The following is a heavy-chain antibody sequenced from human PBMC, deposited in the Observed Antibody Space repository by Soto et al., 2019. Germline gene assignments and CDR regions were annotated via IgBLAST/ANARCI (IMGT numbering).Heavy chain of an antibody. CDR2: VNAGNDNT. Sequence: QVHLVQSGAEVKKPGASVKVSCRTSGYTFTINVIHWVRQAPGQRLEWIGWVNAGNDNTKWSREFQGRLTLTKDTSATTAYMELSSLTPEDTAIYFCAREVPYGYSRFDYWGQGTLVTVSS. V-gene: IGHV1-3*01. CDR3: AREVPYGYSRFDY. CDR1: GYTFTINV. J-gene: IGHJ4*02. D-gene: IGHD5-18*01.